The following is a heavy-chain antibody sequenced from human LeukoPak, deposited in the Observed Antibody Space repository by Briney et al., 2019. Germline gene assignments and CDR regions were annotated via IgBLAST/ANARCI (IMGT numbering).Heavy chain of an antibody. J-gene: IGHJ6*02. Sequence: GGSLRLSWVASGFTFSSYWMHWVRQDPRKGLVWGSRINGEGRNINYADSVRGRFTISRDNAKNTLYLQMNTLRVEDTAVYYCTRDLMDYDVSTGLHHYYMDVWGQGTTVTVPS. CDR2: INGEGRNI. V-gene: IGHV3-74*01. CDR3: TRDLMDYDVSTGLHHYYMDV. D-gene: IGHD3-9*01. CDR1: GFTFSSYW.